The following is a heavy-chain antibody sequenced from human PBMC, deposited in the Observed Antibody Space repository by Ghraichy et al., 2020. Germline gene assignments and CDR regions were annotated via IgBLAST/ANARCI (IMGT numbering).Heavy chain of an antibody. CDR3: ARDITQPGATLYFDY. D-gene: IGHD1-26*01. J-gene: IGHJ4*02. V-gene: IGHV3-7*03. CDR2: IGRDGGEK. Sequence: GGSLRLSCAASGFTFSNYWMSWVRQAPGKGPEWVANIGRDGGEKSYMESLRGRFTISRDNAQNSLYLQMNSLNAEDTAVYYCARDITQPGATLYFDYWGQGALVTVSP. CDR1: GFTFSNYW.